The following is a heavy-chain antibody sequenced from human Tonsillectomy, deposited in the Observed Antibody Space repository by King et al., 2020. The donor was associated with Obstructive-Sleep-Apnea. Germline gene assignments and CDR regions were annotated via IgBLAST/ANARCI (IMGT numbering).Heavy chain of an antibody. CDR2: IYYSGST. CDR3: ARLRQERGAFNSGSYYFDY. J-gene: IGHJ4*02. Sequence: QLQLQESGPGLVKPSETLSLTCTVSGGSISSSSYYWGWIRQPPGKGLEWIGSIYYSGSTYYNPSLKSRVTISVDTSKNQFSLKLSSVTAADTAVYYCARLRQERGAFNSGSYYFDYWGQGTLVTVSS. V-gene: IGHV4-39*07. D-gene: IGHD1-26*01. CDR1: GGSISSSSYY.